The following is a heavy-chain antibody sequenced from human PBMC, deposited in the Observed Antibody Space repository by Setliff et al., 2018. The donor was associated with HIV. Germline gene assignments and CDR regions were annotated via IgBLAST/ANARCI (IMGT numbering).Heavy chain of an antibody. J-gene: IGHJ4*02. CDR3: VRMISYSPYFDY. CDR2: IDWDDDK. CDR1: GFSLSTSGMC. Sequence: TLVNPTQTLTLTCTFSGFSLSTSGMCVSWIRQPPGKALEWLARIDWDDDKYYSTSLKTRLTISKDTSKNQVVLKMTNMDPVDTATYYCVRMISYSPYFDYWGQGTLVTVS. D-gene: IGHD1-26*01. V-gene: IGHV2-70*11.